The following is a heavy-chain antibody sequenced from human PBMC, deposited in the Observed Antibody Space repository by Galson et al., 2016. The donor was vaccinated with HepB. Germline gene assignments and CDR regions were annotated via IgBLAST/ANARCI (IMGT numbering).Heavy chain of an antibody. CDR2: ISDSGDIT. V-gene: IGHV3-23*01. CDR3: ARWAYQSGNYRALDY. J-gene: IGHJ4*02. CDR1: GLTLSTHA. Sequence: SLRLSCAASGLTLSTHAMSWVRQAPGKGLEWVSGISDSGDITSYADSVKGRFTISRDNSKNMVYLQMNSLRGEDTAVYSCARWAYQSGNYRALDYWGQGTLVTVSS. D-gene: IGHD3-16*02.